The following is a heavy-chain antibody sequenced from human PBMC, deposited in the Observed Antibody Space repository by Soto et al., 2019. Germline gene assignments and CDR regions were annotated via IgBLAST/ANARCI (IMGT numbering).Heavy chain of an antibody. V-gene: IGHV3-21*01. CDR2: ISSSSSYI. D-gene: IGHD3-3*01. Sequence: PGGSLRLSCAASGFTFSSYSMNWVRQAPGKGLEWVSSISSSSSYIYYADSVKGRFTISRDNAKNSLYLQMNSLRAEDTAVYYGARESPSPGSFGVVYGMDVWVQGTTVTVSS. CDR3: ARESPSPGSFGVVYGMDV. CDR1: GFTFSSYS. J-gene: IGHJ6*02.